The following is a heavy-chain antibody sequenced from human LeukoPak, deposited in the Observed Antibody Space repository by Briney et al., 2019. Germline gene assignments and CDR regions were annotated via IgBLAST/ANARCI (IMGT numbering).Heavy chain of an antibody. CDR3: ARHQPGDIVVVPFDY. D-gene: IGHD2-2*01. Sequence: PSETLSLTCAVSGYSISSGYHWGWIRQPPGRGGEWIGSIYHSGSTYYNPSLKSRVTISVDTSKNQFFRKLSSVTAADTAVYYCARHQPGDIVVVPFDYWGQGTLVTVSS. CDR1: GYSISSGYH. J-gene: IGHJ4*02. CDR2: IYHSGST. V-gene: IGHV4-38-2*01.